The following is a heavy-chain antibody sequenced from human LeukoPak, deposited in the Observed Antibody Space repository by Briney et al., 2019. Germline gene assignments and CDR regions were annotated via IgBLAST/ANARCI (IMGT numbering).Heavy chain of an antibody. CDR2: ISGSGGSS. Sequence: GGSLRLSCAASGFTFSSYAMSWVRQAPGKGLEWVSAISGSGGSSYYADSVKGRFTISRDNSKNTLYLQMNSLRAEDTAVYYCAKDLEEAVAGTWDYWGQGTLVTVSS. CDR3: AKDLEEAVAGTWDY. J-gene: IGHJ4*02. CDR1: GFTFSSYA. D-gene: IGHD6-19*01. V-gene: IGHV3-23*01.